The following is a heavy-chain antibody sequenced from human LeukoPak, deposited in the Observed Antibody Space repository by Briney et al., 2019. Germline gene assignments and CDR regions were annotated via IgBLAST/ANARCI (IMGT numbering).Heavy chain of an antibody. V-gene: IGHV3-15*01. D-gene: IGHD2-21*02. CDR3: TTRVVTTNDF. CDR1: GFTFSESW. CDR2: VRRQTEGATK. Sequence: GGSLRLSCAASGFTFSESWMNWVRQAPGKGLEWVGRVRRQTEGATKDYPAPVKGRFNISRDDSKNTVYLQMNFLKTEDTAVYYCTTRVVTTNDFWGQGTLVTVSS. J-gene: IGHJ4*02.